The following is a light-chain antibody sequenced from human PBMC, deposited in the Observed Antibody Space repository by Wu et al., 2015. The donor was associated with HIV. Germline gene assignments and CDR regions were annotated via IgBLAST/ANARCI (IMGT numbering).Light chain of an antibody. CDR2: GAS. CDR3: QQYGXTLST. CDR1: QSVSSSY. V-gene: IGKV3-20*01. J-gene: IGKJ5*01. Sequence: EIVLTQSPGTLSLSPGERATLSCRASQSVSSSYLAWYQQKPGQAPRLLIYGASSRATGIPDRFSGSGSGTDFTLTISRLEPEDFAVYYCQQYGXTLSTFG.